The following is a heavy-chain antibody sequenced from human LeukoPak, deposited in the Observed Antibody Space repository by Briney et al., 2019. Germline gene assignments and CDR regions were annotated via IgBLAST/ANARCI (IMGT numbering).Heavy chain of an antibody. CDR1: GYSFTSYW. CDR2: IYPGDSDT. D-gene: IGHD3-3*01. Sequence: GEFLKISCQGSGYSFTSYWIGWVRQMPGKGLEWMGIIYPGDSDTRYSPSFQGQVTISADKSISTAYLQWSSLKASDTAMYYCARDYDFWSGYDRYFDYWGQGTLVTVSS. V-gene: IGHV5-51*01. CDR3: ARDYDFWSGYDRYFDY. J-gene: IGHJ4*02.